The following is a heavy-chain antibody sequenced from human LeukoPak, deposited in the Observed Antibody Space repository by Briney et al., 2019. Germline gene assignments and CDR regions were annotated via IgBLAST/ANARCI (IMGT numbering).Heavy chain of an antibody. D-gene: IGHD1-26*01. J-gene: IGHJ3*02. CDR2: ISSGSSTI. CDR3: AKDGGSGIDAFDI. Sequence: GGSLRLSCAASGFTFSSYGMHWVRQAPGKGLEWISYISSGSSTIYYADSVKGRFTISRDNAKNSLYLQMNSLRAEDTALYYCAKDGGSGIDAFDIWGQGTMVTVSS. V-gene: IGHV3-48*01. CDR1: GFTFSSYG.